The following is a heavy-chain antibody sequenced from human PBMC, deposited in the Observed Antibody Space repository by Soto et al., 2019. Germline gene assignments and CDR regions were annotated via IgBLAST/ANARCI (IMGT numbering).Heavy chain of an antibody. CDR2: IFYGGST. CDR3: AREDMGLQRSGALDI. D-gene: IGHD2-15*01. CDR1: GGSVSSVSSY. V-gene: IGHV4-61*01. Sequence: SETLSLTCTVSGGSVSSVSSYWSWIRQPPGKGLEWVGYIFYGGSTHYNPSLQSRLSLSVDASKNEFSLRLSSVSPADTAIYYCAREDMGLQRSGALDIWGRGTTVTVSS. J-gene: IGHJ3*02.